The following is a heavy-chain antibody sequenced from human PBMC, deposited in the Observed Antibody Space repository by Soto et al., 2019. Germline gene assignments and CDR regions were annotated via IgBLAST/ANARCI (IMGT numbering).Heavy chain of an antibody. CDR2: LYSGGTT. J-gene: IGHJ4*02. CDR1: GLTVSSNY. V-gene: IGHV3-53*01. D-gene: IGHD1-26*01. Sequence: EVQLVESGGGLIQPGGSLRLSCAASGLTVSSNYMSWVRQAPGKGLEWVSVLYSGGTTYYADSVKGRFTISRDNSKNTLYLQMNSLRAEDTAVYYCARGRGSSYFDYWAQGTLLTVSS. CDR3: ARGRGSSYFDY.